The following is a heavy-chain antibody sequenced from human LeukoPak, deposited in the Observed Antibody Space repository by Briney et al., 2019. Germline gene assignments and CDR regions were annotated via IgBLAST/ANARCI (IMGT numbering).Heavy chain of an antibody. V-gene: IGHV3-74*01. D-gene: IGHD5-12*01. Sequence: GGSLRLSCAASGFAFSRHWMHWVRQAPGKGLVWVSRINSDGSSTSYAESVKGRFTISRDNAKNSLYLQMNSLRAEDTAVYYCARDLVVATTFPPYYYYGMDVWGQGTTVTVSS. CDR1: GFAFSRHW. J-gene: IGHJ6*02. CDR3: ARDLVVATTFPPYYYYGMDV. CDR2: INSDGSST.